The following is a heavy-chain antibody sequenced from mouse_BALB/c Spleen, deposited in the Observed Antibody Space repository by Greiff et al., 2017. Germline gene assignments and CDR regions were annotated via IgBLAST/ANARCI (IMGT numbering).Heavy chain of an antibody. CDR2: INPSSGYT. V-gene: IGHV1-4*01. CDR3: ARGGGFPSFAY. CDR1: GYTFTSYT. J-gene: IGHJ3*01. Sequence: VQLQQSGAELARPGASVKMSCKASGYTFTSYTMHWVKQRPGQGLEWIGYINPSSGYTNYNQKFKDKATLTADKSSSTAYMQLSSLTSEDSAVYYCARGGGFPSFAYWGQGTLVTVSA.